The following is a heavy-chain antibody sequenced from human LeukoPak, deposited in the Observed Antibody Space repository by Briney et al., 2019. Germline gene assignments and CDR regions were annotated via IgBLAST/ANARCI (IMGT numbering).Heavy chain of an antibody. V-gene: IGHV3-48*03. CDR3: ARGYDSSGYYCVPFWFDP. CDR2: ISGSGNTI. Sequence: PGGSLRLSCAASGFTFSTYEMNWVRQAPGKGLEWIAYISGSGNTIEYADAVKGRFTISRDNAKNTLYLQMNSLRAEDTAVYYCARGYDSSGYYCVPFWFDPWGQGTLVTVSS. CDR1: GFTFSTYE. D-gene: IGHD3-22*01. J-gene: IGHJ5*02.